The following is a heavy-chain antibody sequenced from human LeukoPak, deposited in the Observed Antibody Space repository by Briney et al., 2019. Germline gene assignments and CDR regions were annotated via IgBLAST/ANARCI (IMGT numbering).Heavy chain of an antibody. D-gene: IGHD3-10*01. CDR3: ARDSGDYYGSGIFRWFDP. Sequence: GASVKVSCKASGYTFTGYYMHWVRQAAGQGLEGMGWINPNSGGTNYAQKFQGRGTMTRDTSVSTAYMELSRLRSDDTAVYYCARDSGDYYGSGIFRWFDPWGQGTLVTVSS. CDR2: INPNSGGT. CDR1: GYTFTGYY. J-gene: IGHJ5*02. V-gene: IGHV1-2*02.